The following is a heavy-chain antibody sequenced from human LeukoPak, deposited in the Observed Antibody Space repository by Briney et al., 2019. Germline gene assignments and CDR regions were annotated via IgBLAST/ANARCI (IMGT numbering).Heavy chain of an antibody. Sequence: SETLSLTCAVSGGSISSSDWWSWVRQPPGKGLEWIGEIYHSGSTYYNPSLKSRVTISVDTSKNQFSLNLSSVTAADTAVYYCAIGPHLAVPDYWGQGTLVTVSS. CDR3: AIGPHLAVPDY. V-gene: IGHV4-4*02. J-gene: IGHJ4*02. D-gene: IGHD6-19*01. CDR2: IYHSGST. CDR1: GGSISSSDW.